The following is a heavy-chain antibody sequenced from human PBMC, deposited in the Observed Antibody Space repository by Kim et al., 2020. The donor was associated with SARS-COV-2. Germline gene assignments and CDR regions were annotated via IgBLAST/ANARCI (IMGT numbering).Heavy chain of an antibody. CDR1: GGSISSSNW. CDR2: IYHSGST. V-gene: IGHV4-4*02. Sequence: SETLSLTCAVSGGSISSSNWWSWVRQPPGKGLEWIGEIYHSGSTNYNPSLKSRVTISVDKSKNQFSRKLSSVTAADTAVYYCARDMGNPWSGRPHYYFDYCGQGTLVTVSS. J-gene: IGHJ4*02. D-gene: IGHD3-3*01. CDR3: ARDMGNPWSGRPHYYFDY.